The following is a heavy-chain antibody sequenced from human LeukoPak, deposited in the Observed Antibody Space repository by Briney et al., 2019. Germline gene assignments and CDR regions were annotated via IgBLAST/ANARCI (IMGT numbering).Heavy chain of an antibody. J-gene: IGHJ6*02. V-gene: IGHV4-59*08. CDR3: ARHVLRYFDWLLSRHGMDV. CDR1: GGSISNYD. Sequence: SETLSLTCTVSGGSISNYDWSWIRQFPGKGLEWTGYIYNSGSTNYNPSLKSRVTISVDTSKNQFSLKLSSVTAADTAVYYCARHVLRYFDWLLSRHGMDVWGQGTTVTVSS. CDR2: IYNSGST. D-gene: IGHD3-9*01.